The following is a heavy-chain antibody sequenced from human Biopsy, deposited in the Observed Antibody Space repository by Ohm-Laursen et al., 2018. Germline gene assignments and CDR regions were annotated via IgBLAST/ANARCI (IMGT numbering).Heavy chain of an antibody. V-gene: IGHV2-26*01. CDR3: ARILGSTVTTYSAMDV. D-gene: IGHD4-17*01. Sequence: TQTLTLTCTVSGISLSNGRMGVSWVRQPPGKALEWLAPIFPNDEKAFSTSLKSRLTISKDTSKSQVVLTMTNVDPVDTATYYCARILGSTVTTYSAMDVWGQGTTVTVSS. CDR2: IFPNDEK. J-gene: IGHJ6*02. CDR1: GISLSNGRMG.